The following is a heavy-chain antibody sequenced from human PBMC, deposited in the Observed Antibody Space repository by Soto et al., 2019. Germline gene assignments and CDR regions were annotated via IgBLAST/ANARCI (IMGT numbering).Heavy chain of an antibody. CDR3: ARAFFYHGSDSRGYSFDAFDF. V-gene: IGHV1-18*01. CDR1: GYTFTSSG. J-gene: IGHJ3*01. CDR2: ISAHTGSS. Sequence: QVQLVQSGAEVKKPGASVKVSCKASGYTFTSSGMSWVRQAPGQGLEWMGWISAHTGSSEYAQRFQGRVTMTTDISTSTAYMELRSLGSDDTAVYYCARAFFYHGSDSRGYSFDAFDFWGPGTLVTVSA. D-gene: IGHD3-22*01.